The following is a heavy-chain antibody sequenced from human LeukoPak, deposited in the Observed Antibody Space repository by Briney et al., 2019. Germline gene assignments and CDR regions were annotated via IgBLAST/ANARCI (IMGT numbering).Heavy chain of an antibody. CDR2: MYYSGNT. V-gene: IGHV4-39*01. J-gene: IGHJ6*02. D-gene: IGHD1-14*01. Sequence: SETLSLTCTVSGGSITGSSYYWGWIRQPPGKGLEWIGNMYYSGNTYYNPSLKSRVTISGDTSQTQFSLKSTSVTAADTAVYYCARRPGRDYGMDVWGQGTTVTVSS. CDR1: GGSITGSSYY. CDR3: ARRPGRDYGMDV.